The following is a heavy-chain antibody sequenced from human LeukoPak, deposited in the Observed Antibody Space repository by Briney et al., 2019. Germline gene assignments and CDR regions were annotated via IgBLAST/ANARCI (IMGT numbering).Heavy chain of an antibody. CDR2: INPNSGAT. J-gene: IGHJ6*03. V-gene: IGHV1-2*02. D-gene: IGHD4-17*01. CDR3: ARDSFSAVTTYYYYYMDV. Sequence: ASVKVSCKASGFTVTGYYMHWVRQAPGQGLEWMGWINPNSGATNYAQKFQGRVTMTRDTSISTAYMELSRLRSDDTAVYYCARDSFSAVTTYYYYYMDVWGKGTTVTVSS. CDR1: GFTVTGYY.